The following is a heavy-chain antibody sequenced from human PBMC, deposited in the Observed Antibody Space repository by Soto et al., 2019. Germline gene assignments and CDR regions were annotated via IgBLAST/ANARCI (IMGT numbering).Heavy chain of an antibody. D-gene: IGHD2-15*01. CDR1: GFRVSDYY. V-gene: IGHV3-11*01. CDR3: ARDQDLSWYFDL. Sequence: QVQLVESGGGLVKPGGSLRLSCAASGFRVSDYYMNWIRQAPGKGLEWVSYISASGGTEYYADSVKGRFTISRDNAKNSLSLQMNTLRAEDTAVYYCARDQDLSWYFDLWGRGTLVTVSS. J-gene: IGHJ2*01. CDR2: ISASGGTE.